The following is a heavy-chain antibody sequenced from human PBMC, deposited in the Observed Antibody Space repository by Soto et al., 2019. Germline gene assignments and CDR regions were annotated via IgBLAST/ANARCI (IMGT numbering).Heavy chain of an antibody. Sequence: LRLSCAASGFTFSSYWMHWVRQAPGKGLVWVSRIHSDGSSTNYADSVKGRFTISRDNAKNTLYLQMNGLRGEDTAVYYCGRGNLGGFDIWGQGTMVTVSS. CDR2: IHSDGSST. CDR1: GFTFSSYW. V-gene: IGHV3-74*01. D-gene: IGHD1-1*01. CDR3: GRGNLGGFDI. J-gene: IGHJ3*02.